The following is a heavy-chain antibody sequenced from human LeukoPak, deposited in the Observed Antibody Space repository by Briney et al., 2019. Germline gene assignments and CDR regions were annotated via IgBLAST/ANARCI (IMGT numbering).Heavy chain of an antibody. Sequence: GGSLRLSCEASGFTFRSYWMTWVRQAPGKGLEWVANIKEDGSQKYYVDSVQGRFTISRDNAKNSLYLHMDSLRAEDRAVYYCARIISGIYYGDAFDVWGQGTIVTVSS. V-gene: IGHV3-7*01. J-gene: IGHJ3*01. CDR2: IKEDGSQK. D-gene: IGHD1-26*01. CDR3: ARIISGIYYGDAFDV. CDR1: GFTFRSYW.